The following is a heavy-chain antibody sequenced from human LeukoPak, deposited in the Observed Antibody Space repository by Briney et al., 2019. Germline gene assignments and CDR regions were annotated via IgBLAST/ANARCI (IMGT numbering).Heavy chain of an antibody. Sequence: GRSLRLSCAVSGFSVGGYWMTWVRQAPGKGLEWVANIKQDGSEKNYVDSVKGRFTISRDNAENSLFLQMNSLRVEDTAVYYCAREWQGGIAAAGTRIEGDYWGQGTLVAVSS. CDR1: GFSVGGYW. CDR2: IKQDGSEK. V-gene: IGHV3-7*01. D-gene: IGHD6-13*01. J-gene: IGHJ4*02. CDR3: AREWQGGIAAAGTRIEGDY.